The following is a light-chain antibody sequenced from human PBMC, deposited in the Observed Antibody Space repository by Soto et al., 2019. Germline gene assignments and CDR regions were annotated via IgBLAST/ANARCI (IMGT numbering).Light chain of an antibody. J-gene: IGKJ4*01. CDR3: QQYKNWPPLT. CDR1: QSVSYN. Sequence: EIVMTQSPATLSVSPGETATLSCRASQSVSYNLAWYQQKPGQGPRLLIYGAFTRATGIPARFSGSGSGTAFTLTISSLQSEDFGVYYCQQYKNWPPLTFGGGTKVEIK. CDR2: GAF. V-gene: IGKV3-15*01.